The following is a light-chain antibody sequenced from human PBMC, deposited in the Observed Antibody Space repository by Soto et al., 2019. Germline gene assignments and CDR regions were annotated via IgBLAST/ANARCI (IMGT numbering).Light chain of an antibody. CDR3: SSYTDGGTL. Sequence: QSALTQPASVSGSPGQSITISCTGTSSDVGGYNFVSWYQQHPGKAPKLIIYEVSNRPSGVSDRFSGSKSGNTASLTISGLQAEDEADYHCSSYTDGGTLFGGGTRLTVL. CDR2: EVS. V-gene: IGLV2-14*01. CDR1: SSDVGGYNF. J-gene: IGLJ2*01.